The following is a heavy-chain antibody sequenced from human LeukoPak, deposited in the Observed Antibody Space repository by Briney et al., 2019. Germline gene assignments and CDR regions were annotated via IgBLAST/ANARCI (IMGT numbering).Heavy chain of an antibody. D-gene: IGHD2-15*01. CDR3: ARDRCSGGSCYFDY. Sequence: GGSLRLSCAASGLTFSTYNMNWVRQAPGKGLEWVSYIDSSNSPIYYADSVKGRFTISRDNGKNLLYLQMNSLRDEDTAVYYCARDRCSGGSCYFDYWGQGTLVTVSS. CDR2: IDSSNSPI. V-gene: IGHV3-48*02. J-gene: IGHJ4*02. CDR1: GLTFSTYN.